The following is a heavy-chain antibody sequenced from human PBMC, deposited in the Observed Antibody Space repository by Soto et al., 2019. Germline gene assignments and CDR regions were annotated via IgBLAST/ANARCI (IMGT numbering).Heavy chain of an antibody. J-gene: IGHJ6*02. CDR2: INHSGST. CDR1: GGSFSGYY. Sequence: PSETLSLTCAVYGGSFSGYYWSWIRQPPGRGLEWIGEINHSGSTNYNPSLRSRVTISVDTSKNQFSLKLSSVTAADTAVYYCATLMGSSNRYYYYYGIDVWGQGTTVTVSS. D-gene: IGHD6-6*01. CDR3: ATLMGSSNRYYYYYGIDV. V-gene: IGHV4-34*01.